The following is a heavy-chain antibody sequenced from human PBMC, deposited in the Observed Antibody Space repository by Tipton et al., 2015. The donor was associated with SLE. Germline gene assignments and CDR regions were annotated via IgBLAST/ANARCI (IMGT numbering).Heavy chain of an antibody. CDR2: IYYSGST. CDR3: ARHPTGYWYFDL. D-gene: IGHD4-11*01. CDR1: GGSISSHY. V-gene: IGHV4-59*08. Sequence: TLSLTCTVSGGSISSHYWSWIRQPPGKGLEWIGYIYYSGSTNYNPSLKSRVTISVDTSKNQFSLKLSSVTAADTAVYYCARHPTGYWYFDLWGRGTLVTVSS. J-gene: IGHJ2*01.